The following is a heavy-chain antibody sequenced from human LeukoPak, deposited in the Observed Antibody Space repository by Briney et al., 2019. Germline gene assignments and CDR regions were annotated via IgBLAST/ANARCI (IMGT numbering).Heavy chain of an antibody. CDR3: ARDHYYDSSGYYYDYYYYYMDV. CDR1: GFTFSSYG. V-gene: IGHV3-30*02. D-gene: IGHD3-22*01. Sequence: GGSLRLSCAASGFTFSSYGIHWVRQAPGKGLEWVAFIRYDGSNKNYADSVKGRFTISRDNSKNTLYLQMNSLRAEDTAVYYCARDHYYDSSGYYYDYYYYYMDVWGKGTTVTVSS. CDR2: IRYDGSNK. J-gene: IGHJ6*03.